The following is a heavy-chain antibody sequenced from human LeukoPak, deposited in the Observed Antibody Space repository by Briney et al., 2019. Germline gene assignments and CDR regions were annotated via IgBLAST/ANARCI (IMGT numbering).Heavy chain of an antibody. CDR3: ARAKRNGFDI. CDR1: GFTFSNYS. CDR2: IRTSSSTI. V-gene: IGHV3-48*01. Sequence: GGSLRLSCEASGFTFSNYSMNWVRQAPGKGLEWVSYIRTSSSTIYYADSVKGRFTISRDNAKNSLYLQMNSLRAEDTAVYYCARAKRNGFDIWGQGTMVTVSS. J-gene: IGHJ3*02.